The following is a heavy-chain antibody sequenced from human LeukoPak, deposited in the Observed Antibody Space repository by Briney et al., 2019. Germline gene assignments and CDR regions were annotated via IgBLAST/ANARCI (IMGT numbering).Heavy chain of an antibody. CDR1: GFTFSSYE. CDR3: ARGSRRHSFYYFDY. Sequence: GGSLRLSCAASGFTFSSYEMNWVRQAPGKGLEWVSHISSSGSTIYYADSVKGRFTISRDNAKNSLYLQMNSLRAEDTAVYYCARGSRRHSFYYFDYWGQGTLVTVSS. D-gene: IGHD5-18*01. V-gene: IGHV3-48*03. J-gene: IGHJ4*02. CDR2: ISSSGSTI.